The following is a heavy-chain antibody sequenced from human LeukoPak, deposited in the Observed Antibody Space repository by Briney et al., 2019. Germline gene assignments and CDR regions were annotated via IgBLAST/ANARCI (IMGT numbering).Heavy chain of an antibody. V-gene: IGHV4-38-2*02. CDR3: ARGGEFTMIGTPFDY. D-gene: IGHD3-22*01. CDR2: IHHSGVT. J-gene: IGHJ4*02. CDR1: GYSISSGYY. Sequence: SETLSLICTVSGYSISSGYYWSWIRQPPGKGLEWIGTIHHSGVTYYNPSLKSRVTISVDTSKNQFSLKLSSVTAADTAVYYCARGGEFTMIGTPFDYWGQGTLVTVSS.